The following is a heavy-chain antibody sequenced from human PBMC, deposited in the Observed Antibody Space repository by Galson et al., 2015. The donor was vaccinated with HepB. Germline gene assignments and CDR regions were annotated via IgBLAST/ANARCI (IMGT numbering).Heavy chain of an antibody. CDR3: AREETRLLQNPFGH. CDR2: INHSGST. D-gene: IGHD5-24*01. V-gene: IGHV4-34*01. CDR1: GGSFSHYY. Sequence: SETLSLTCAVFGGSFSHYYWSWIRQPPGQGLEWIGEINHSGSTNYNPSLKSRITISVDTSKNQFSLNLSSVTAADSAVYYCAREETRLLQNPFGHWGQGTPVTVSS. J-gene: IGHJ4*02.